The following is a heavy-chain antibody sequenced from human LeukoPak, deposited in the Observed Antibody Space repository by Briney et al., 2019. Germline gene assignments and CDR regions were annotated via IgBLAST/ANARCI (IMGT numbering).Heavy chain of an antibody. D-gene: IGHD3-16*01. CDR1: GYTFTSYG. J-gene: IGHJ6*02. CDR3: ARGEFGNYYGMDV. V-gene: IGHV1-3*01. Sequence: ASVKVSCKASGYTFTSYGISWVRQAPGQRLEWMGWINAGNGNTKYSQKFQGRVTITRDTSASTAYMELSSLRSEDTAVYYCARGEFGNYYGMDVWGQGTTVTVSS. CDR2: INAGNGNT.